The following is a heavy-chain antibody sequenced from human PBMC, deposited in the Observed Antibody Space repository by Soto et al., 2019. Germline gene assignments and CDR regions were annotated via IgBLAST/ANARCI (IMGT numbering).Heavy chain of an antibody. V-gene: IGHV3-74*01. Sequence: PGGSLRLSCAASGFTFRNSWIHWVRQAPGKGLVWVSRINNDGTNTDYADSVKGRFTISRDNAKNTVYLQVNNLRAEDTAVYYCARDHPPAATTYYYYYGMDVWGQGTTVTVSS. CDR2: INNDGTNT. D-gene: IGHD2-2*01. CDR1: GFTFRNSW. J-gene: IGHJ6*02. CDR3: ARDHPPAATTYYYYYGMDV.